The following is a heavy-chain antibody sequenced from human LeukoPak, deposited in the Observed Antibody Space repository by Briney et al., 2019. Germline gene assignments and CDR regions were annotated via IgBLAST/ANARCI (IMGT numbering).Heavy chain of an antibody. Sequence: SETLSLTCTVSGGSIRSDGYYWSWIRQPAGKGLEWIRRIYPSGSTSYNPSLKSRVTISIDTSKKQFSLKLRSVTAADTAVYYCARVYYEKSYFDYWGQGTLVTVSS. V-gene: IGHV4-61*02. J-gene: IGHJ4*02. CDR3: ARVYYEKSYFDY. D-gene: IGHD3-3*01. CDR2: IYPSGST. CDR1: GGSIRSDGYY.